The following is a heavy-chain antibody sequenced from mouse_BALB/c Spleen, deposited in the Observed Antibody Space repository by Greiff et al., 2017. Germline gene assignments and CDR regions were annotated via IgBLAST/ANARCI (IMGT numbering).Heavy chain of an antibody. CDR1: GFTFSSYG. J-gene: IGHJ1*01. CDR3: ATYYYGSHFDV. Sequence: EVKVVESGGDLVKPGGSLKLSCAASGFTFSSYGMSWVRQTPDKRLEWVATISSGGSYTYYPDSVKGRFTISRDNAKNTLYLQMSSLKSEDTAMYYCATYYYGSHFDVWGAGTTVTVSS. CDR2: ISSGGSYT. D-gene: IGHD1-1*01. V-gene: IGHV5-6*01.